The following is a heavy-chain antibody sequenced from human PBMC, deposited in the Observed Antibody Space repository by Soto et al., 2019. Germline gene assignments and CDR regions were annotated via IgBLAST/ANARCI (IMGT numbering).Heavy chain of an antibody. D-gene: IGHD3-22*01. CDR2: IYYSGTT. CDR1: GGSISSGDHY. CDR3: ATYYDSSGPTFDY. J-gene: IGHJ4*02. V-gene: IGHV4-30-4*01. Sequence: QVQLQESGPGLVKPSQTLSLTCTVSGGSISSGDHYWSWIHQPPGKGLEWIAYIYYSGTTYYNPSLKSRITMSVDTSKSQFSLKLSSVTAADTAVYYCATYYDSSGPTFDYWGQGALVTVSS.